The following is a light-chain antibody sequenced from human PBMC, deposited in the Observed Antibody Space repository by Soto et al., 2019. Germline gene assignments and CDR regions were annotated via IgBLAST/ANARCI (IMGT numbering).Light chain of an antibody. J-gene: IGKJ5*01. CDR1: ESISRH. CDR2: AAS. Sequence: DIQMTQSPSSLSASVGDRVTITCRASESISRHLNWYQQKPGKAPNLLIYAASTLQNGVPSRFSGSGSGTDFTLNISSLQPEEFATYYCQQSYSTLSLRVGQGKRLEIK. V-gene: IGKV1-39*01. CDR3: QQSYSTLSLR.